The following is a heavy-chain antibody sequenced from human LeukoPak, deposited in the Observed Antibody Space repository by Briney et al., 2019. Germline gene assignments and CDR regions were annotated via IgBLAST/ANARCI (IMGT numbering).Heavy chain of an antibody. Sequence: ASVKVLCKVSGYTLTELSMHWVRQAPGKWLEWMGGFYPEDGETIYAQKFQGRVTMTEDTSTDTAYMELSSLRSEDTAVYYRARGVGATTRRAFDIWGQGTMVTVSS. CDR1: GYTLTELS. CDR2: FYPEDGET. CDR3: ARGVGATTRRAFDI. V-gene: IGHV1-24*01. J-gene: IGHJ3*02. D-gene: IGHD1-26*01.